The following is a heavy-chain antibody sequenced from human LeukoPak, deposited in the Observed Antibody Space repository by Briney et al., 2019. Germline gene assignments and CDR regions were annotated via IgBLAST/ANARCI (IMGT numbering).Heavy chain of an antibody. CDR1: GFTFSSYA. D-gene: IGHD2-15*01. V-gene: IGHV3-23*01. CDR3: ARSKEDCCGSFDP. J-gene: IGHJ5*02. Sequence: GGSLRLSCAASGFTFSSYAMSWVRQAPGKGLEWVSAISGSGTTYYADSVRGRFIVSRDNSKNTLYLQMSSLRAEDTAVYYCARSKEDCCGSFDPWGQGTLVTVSS. CDR2: ISGSGTT.